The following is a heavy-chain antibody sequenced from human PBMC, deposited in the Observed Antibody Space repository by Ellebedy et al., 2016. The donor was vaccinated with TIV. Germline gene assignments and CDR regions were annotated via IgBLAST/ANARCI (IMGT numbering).Heavy chain of an antibody. J-gene: IGHJ5*02. V-gene: IGHV3-48*04. CDR1: GFNFGAYS. Sequence: PGGSLRLSCAGSGFNFGAYSINWVRQAPGKGLEWLAYIAGRTSLIYYADSVKGRFTNSRDNAKNSAFLQMDSLKVEDTDMYYCVRWGDYEGWDLWGQGTLVTVSS. D-gene: IGHD4-17*01. CDR2: IAGRTSLI. CDR3: VRWGDYEGWDL.